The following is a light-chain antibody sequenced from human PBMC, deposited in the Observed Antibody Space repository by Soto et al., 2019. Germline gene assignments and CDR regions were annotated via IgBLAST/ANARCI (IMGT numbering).Light chain of an antibody. Sequence: QSALTQPASVSGSPGQSIAISCTGTSSDFGGYNYVSWYQQHPGKAPKLMLYEVSNRPSGVSSRFSGSKSGSTASLTISGLQAEDEGDYYCCSSTTASTLVFGTGTKLTVL. J-gene: IGLJ1*01. CDR2: EVS. CDR3: CSSTTASTLV. V-gene: IGLV2-14*01. CDR1: SSDFGGYNY.